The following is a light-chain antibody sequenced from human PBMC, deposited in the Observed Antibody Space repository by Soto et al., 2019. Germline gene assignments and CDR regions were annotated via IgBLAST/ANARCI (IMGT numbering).Light chain of an antibody. Sequence: ETVLTQSPATLSLSPGERATLSCRASQSVGSYLAWHQQKPGQAPRLLIYDASTRATGIPARFSGSGSGTDFTLTISSLETEDFAVYYCQQRSNWPPLLTFGGGTKVEIK. CDR2: DAS. CDR1: QSVGSY. J-gene: IGKJ4*01. V-gene: IGKV3-11*01. CDR3: QQRSNWPPLLT.